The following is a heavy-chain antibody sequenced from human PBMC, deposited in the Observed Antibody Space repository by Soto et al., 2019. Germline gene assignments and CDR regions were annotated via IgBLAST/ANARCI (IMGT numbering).Heavy chain of an antibody. CDR2: IYPGDSDT. V-gene: IGHV5-51*01. J-gene: IGHJ3*02. CDR3: ARLILGATDAFDI. D-gene: IGHD1-26*01. Sequence: GESLKISCKGSGYSFTSYWIGWVRQMPEKGLQWMGIIYPGDSDTGYSPSFQGQVTISADKSISTAYLQWSSLKASDTAMYYCARLILGATDAFDIWGQGTMVTVSS. CDR1: GYSFTSYW.